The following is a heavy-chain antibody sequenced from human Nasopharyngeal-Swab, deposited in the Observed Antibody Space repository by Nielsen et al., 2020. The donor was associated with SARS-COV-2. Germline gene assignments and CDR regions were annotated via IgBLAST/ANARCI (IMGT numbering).Heavy chain of an antibody. V-gene: IGHV4-59*13. D-gene: IGHD3-3*01. CDR2: TYNSGST. CDR1: GGSISRYY. Sequence: GSLRLSCTVSGGSISRYYWSWIRQSPGKGLEWIGETYNSGSTNYNPSLKSRVTISVDTSRNQFSLKLSSVTAADTAVYYCARDLPRITIFGVVDYWGQGTLVTVSS. J-gene: IGHJ4*02. CDR3: ARDLPRITIFGVVDY.